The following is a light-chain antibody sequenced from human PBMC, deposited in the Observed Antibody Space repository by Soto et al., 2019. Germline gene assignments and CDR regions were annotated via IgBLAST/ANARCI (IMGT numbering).Light chain of an antibody. V-gene: IGKV1-27*01. CDR3: QKFSAVPT. CDR1: QASYNY. CDR2: AAS. J-gene: IGKJ4*01. Sequence: DIQMTQSPSSLSASVGDRVTITCRASQASYNYLAWYQQKPGKVPTLLISAASTLQSGVPSRFSGRGSGTDFTLTISSLQPEDVATYYCQKFSAVPTFGGGTKVEI.